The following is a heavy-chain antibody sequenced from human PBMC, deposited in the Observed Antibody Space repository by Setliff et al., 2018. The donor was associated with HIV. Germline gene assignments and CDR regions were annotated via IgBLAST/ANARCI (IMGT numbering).Heavy chain of an antibody. CDR1: GFTFSSYG. J-gene: IGHJ4*02. CDR2: IRYDGSNK. D-gene: IGHD3-22*01. Sequence: PGGSLRLSCAASGFTFSSYGMHWVRQAPGKGLEWVAFIRYDGSNKYYADSVKGRFTISRDNSKNTLYLQMNSLRAEDTAAYYCAKDRYYDSSGSPFDYWGQGTLVTVS. CDR3: AKDRYYDSSGSPFDY. V-gene: IGHV3-30*02.